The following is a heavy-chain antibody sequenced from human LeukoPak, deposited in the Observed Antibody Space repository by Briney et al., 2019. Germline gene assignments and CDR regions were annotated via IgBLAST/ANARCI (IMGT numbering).Heavy chain of an antibody. Sequence: ASVKVSCKASGYTFTSYDINWVRQAPGQGLEWMGWISAYNGNTNYAQKLQGRVTMTTDTSTSTAYMELRSLRSDDTAVYYCAIGGYCSGGSCPAFDYWGQGTLVTVSS. V-gene: IGHV1-18*01. J-gene: IGHJ4*02. CDR3: AIGGYCSGGSCPAFDY. CDR1: GYTFTSYD. D-gene: IGHD2-15*01. CDR2: ISAYNGNT.